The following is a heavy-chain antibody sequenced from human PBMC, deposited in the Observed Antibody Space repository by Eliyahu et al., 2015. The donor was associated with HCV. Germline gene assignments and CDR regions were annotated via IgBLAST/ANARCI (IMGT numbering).Heavy chain of an antibody. CDR2: TSYDGSNK. V-gene: IGHV3-30*18. CDR3: AKDLGYCSGGSCYPGDY. J-gene: IGHJ4*02. D-gene: IGHD2-15*01. CDR1: GXXFXXXG. Sequence: QVQLVESGGGVVQPGRSLXXSCAASGXXFXXXGMHWVRQAPGKGLGWVAVTSYDGSNKYYADSVKGRFTISRDNSKDTLYLQMNSLRPEDTAVYYCAKDLGYCSGGSCYPGDYWGQGTLVTVSS.